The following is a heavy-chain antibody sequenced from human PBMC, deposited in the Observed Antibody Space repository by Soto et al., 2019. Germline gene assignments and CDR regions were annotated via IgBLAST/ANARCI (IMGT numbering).Heavy chain of an antibody. CDR1: GFTFSDYY. CDR3: AREILTGPLPFDY. D-gene: IGHD3-9*01. J-gene: IGHJ4*02. CDR2: ISSSSSYT. Sequence: GGSLRLSCAASGFTFSDYYMSWIRQAPGKGLEWVSYISSSSSYTNCADSVKGRFTMSRDNAKNSLYLQMNSLRAEDTAVHYCAREILTGPLPFDYWGQGTLVTVSS. V-gene: IGHV3-11*06.